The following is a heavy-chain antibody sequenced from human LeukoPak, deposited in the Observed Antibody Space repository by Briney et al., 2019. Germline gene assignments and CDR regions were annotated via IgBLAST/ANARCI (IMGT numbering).Heavy chain of an antibody. CDR3: TRQGVGSYDYDGWFDP. V-gene: IGHV3-73*01. J-gene: IGHJ5*02. CDR2: IRSKVNSYAT. Sequence: PGGSLKLSYAASGFSFSGSTIHWVRQASGKGLEWVGRIRSKVNSYATTYAASVKGRFTISRDDSKNTAYLQMNSLKTEDTAVYYCTRQGVGSYDYDGWFDPWGQGTLVTVSS. CDR1: GFSFSGST. D-gene: IGHD5-12*01.